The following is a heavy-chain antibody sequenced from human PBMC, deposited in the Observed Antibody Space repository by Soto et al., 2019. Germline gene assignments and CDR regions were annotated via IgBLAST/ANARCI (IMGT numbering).Heavy chain of an antibody. CDR2: ISNSGTT. CDR1: GDSISNYY. V-gene: IGHV4-4*07. J-gene: IGHJ4*02. Sequence: QVHLQESGPELVKPSETLSLTCSVFGDSISNYYWSWIRQPAGKGLEYIGRISNSGTTNYNPSLESRVTMLADPSKNQIALKLSSATAADTAVYYCARGPYCGNQCYFAYWGQGTLVTVSS. CDR3: ARGPYCGNQCYFAY. D-gene: IGHD2-21*01.